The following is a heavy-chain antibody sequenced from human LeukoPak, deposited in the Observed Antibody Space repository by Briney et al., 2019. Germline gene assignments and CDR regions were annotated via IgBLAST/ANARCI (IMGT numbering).Heavy chain of an antibody. CDR3: ARLGSYHDF. J-gene: IGHJ4*02. CDR2: IHSSGGS. V-gene: IGHV4-4*09. Sequence: SETLSLTRTVSGASISNYYWSWIRQTPEKGLEWMGHIHSSGGSSYYPSLKSRLTLSIDTSRNHLSLKLPSVTAADTAVYFCARLGSYHDFWGQEALVTVSS. D-gene: IGHD1-26*01. CDR1: GASISNYY.